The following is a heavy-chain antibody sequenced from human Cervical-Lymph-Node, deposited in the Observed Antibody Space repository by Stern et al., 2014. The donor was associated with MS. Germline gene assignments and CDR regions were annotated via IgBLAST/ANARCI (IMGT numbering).Heavy chain of an antibody. CDR3: ARGATQAFDP. CDR1: GGSISSYY. J-gene: IGHJ5*02. Sequence: VQLVESVPGLVKPSETLSLTCTVSGGSISSYYWSWIRHPPGKGLEWIGYIYYSGSTNYNPSLKSRVTISVDTSKNQFSLKLSSVTAADTAVYYCARGATQAFDPWGQGTLVTVSS. V-gene: IGHV4-59*01. CDR2: IYYSGST.